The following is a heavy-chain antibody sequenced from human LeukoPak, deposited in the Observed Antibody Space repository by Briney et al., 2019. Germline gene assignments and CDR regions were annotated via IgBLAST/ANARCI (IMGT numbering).Heavy chain of an antibody. CDR1: GFTFSNYA. D-gene: IGHD6-13*01. Sequence: GGSLRLSCAASGFTFSNYAMSWVRQATGKGLECVSGLSSGGGSTYYADSVKGRFTISRDNSKNTLYLQMNSLRAEDTVVYYCAKLNGYSSSWFDYWGQGTLVTVSS. CDR3: AKLNGYSSSWFDY. J-gene: IGHJ4*02. CDR2: LSSGGGST. V-gene: IGHV3-23*01.